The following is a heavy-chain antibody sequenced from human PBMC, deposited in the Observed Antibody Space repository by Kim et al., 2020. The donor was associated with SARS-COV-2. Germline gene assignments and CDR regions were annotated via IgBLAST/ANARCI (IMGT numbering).Heavy chain of an antibody. V-gene: IGHV4-59*01. D-gene: IGHD3-10*01. CDR3: ARDVMVRGADDAFDI. Sequence: PSLKSRVTISVDTSKNQFALKLSSVTAADTAVYYCARDVMVRGADDAFDIWGQGTMVTVSS. J-gene: IGHJ3*02.